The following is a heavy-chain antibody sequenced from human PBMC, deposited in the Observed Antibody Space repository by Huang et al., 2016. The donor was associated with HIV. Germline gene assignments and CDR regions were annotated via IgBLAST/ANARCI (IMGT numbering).Heavy chain of an antibody. J-gene: IGHJ4*02. D-gene: IGHD2-15*01. CDR2: MYYCGNT. V-gene: IGHV4-39*01. CDR1: GGSISGSNHS. Sequence: QLQLQESGPGLVKPSETLSLTCTVSGGSISGSNHSWGWIRQSPGKGLEWIGSMYYCGNTYYKSSLKSRVTISVDKSKNQFSLKLTAGTAADTSVYYCARHNIYCSGGRCSGFDYWGQGTLVTVSS. CDR3: ARHNIYCSGGRCSGFDY.